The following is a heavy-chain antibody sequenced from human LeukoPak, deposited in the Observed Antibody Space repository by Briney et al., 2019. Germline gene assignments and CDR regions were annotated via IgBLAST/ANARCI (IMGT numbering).Heavy chain of an antibody. CDR2: IYYSGST. J-gene: IGHJ5*02. V-gene: IGHV4-59*01. CDR3: ARGTYSSSWYLSDP. CDR1: GVSISSYY. Sequence: SETLSLTCTVSGVSISSYYWSWIRQPPGKGLEWLGYIYYSGSTNYNPSLKSRVTISVDTSKNQFSLKLSSVTAADTAVYYCARGTYSSSWYLSDPWGQGTLATVSS. D-gene: IGHD6-13*01.